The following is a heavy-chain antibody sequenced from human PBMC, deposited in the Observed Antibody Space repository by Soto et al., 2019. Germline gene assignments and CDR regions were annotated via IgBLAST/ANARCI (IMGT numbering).Heavy chain of an antibody. J-gene: IGHJ6*02. V-gene: IGHV1-8*01. Sequence: ASVKVSCKASGYTFTSYDINWVRQATGQGLEWMGWMNPNSGNTGYAQKFQGRVTMTRNTSISTAYMELSSVTAADTAVYYCARDWDLRVGIAAAGTDYYGMDVWGQGTTVTVSS. CDR2: MNPNSGNT. D-gene: IGHD6-13*01. CDR3: ARDWDLRVGIAAAGTDYYGMDV. CDR1: GYTFTSYD.